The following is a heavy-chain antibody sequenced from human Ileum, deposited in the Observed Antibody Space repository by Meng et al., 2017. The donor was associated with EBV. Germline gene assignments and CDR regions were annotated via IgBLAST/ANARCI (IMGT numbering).Heavy chain of an antibody. D-gene: IGHD2-21*01. CDR1: GFTLSIYW. CDR3: AKDCFGDKDS. Sequence: VQVWESVEGVCQPGGSLRLACGASGFTLSIYWVHWVRQAPVKGLVWVARINPDGSVINYADSVKGLFTISRDNAKNTVYLQMNNLRADDTAVYYCAKDCFGDKDSWGQGTLVTVSS. J-gene: IGHJ4*02. V-gene: IGHV3-74*01. CDR2: INPDGSVI.